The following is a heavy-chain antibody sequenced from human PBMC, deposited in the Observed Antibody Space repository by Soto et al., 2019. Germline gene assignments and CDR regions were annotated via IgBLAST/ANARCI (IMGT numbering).Heavy chain of an antibody. D-gene: IGHD2-15*01. CDR1: GFTFSSYA. Sequence: PGGSLRLSCAASGFTFSSYAISWVRQAPWKGLEWVSAISGSGVSTYYADSVKGRFTISRDNSKNTLYLQMNSLRAEDTAVYYCAKDLGTCAGSFDYWGQGTLVTVSS. J-gene: IGHJ4*02. CDR2: ISGSGVST. V-gene: IGHV3-23*01. CDR3: AKDLGTCAGSFDY.